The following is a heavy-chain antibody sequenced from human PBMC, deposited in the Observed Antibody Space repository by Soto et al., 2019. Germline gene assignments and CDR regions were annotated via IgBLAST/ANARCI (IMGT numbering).Heavy chain of an antibody. CDR1: GGSISSSSYY. CDR3: ARGPPFNS. Sequence: SETLSLTCTVSGGSISSSSYYWGWIRQPPGKGLEWIGSIYYSGSTYYNPSLKSRVTISVDTSKNQFSLKLSSVTAADTAVYYCARGPPFNSWGQGTLVTVSS. V-gene: IGHV4-39*07. J-gene: IGHJ4*02. CDR2: IYYSGST.